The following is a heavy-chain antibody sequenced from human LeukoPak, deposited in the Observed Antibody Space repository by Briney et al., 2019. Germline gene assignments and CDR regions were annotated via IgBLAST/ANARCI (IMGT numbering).Heavy chain of an antibody. V-gene: IGHV3-23*01. Sequence: PGGSLRLSCAASGFTFSSYGMTWDRQAPGKGLEWVSTINTSGGTTYYTDSVKGRCTGSRDNPKNTLYLQMNSLRAEDTAVYYCAKGYKWLDRWGQGTLVTGSS. J-gene: IGHJ5*02. CDR1: GFTFSSYG. CDR2: INTSGGTT. CDR3: AKGYKWLDR.